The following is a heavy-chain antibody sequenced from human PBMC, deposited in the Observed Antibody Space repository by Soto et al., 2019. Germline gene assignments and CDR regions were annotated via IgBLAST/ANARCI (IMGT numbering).Heavy chain of an antibody. CDR1: GYSFGSYA. CDR3: ARDLRSASGWYAPGY. CDR2: ISTSGST. J-gene: IGHJ4*02. D-gene: IGHD6-19*01. Sequence: GGSLRLSCAASGYSFGSYAMIWVRQAPGKGLEWVSSISTSGSTYYADSIKGRFTFSRDNSRNTVYLQMNSLRAEDTAVYYCARDLRSASGWYAPGYWGQGTLVTVSS. V-gene: IGHV3-23*01.